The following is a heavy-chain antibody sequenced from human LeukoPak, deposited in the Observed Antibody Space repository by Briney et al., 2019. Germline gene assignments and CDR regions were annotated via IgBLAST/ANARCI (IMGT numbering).Heavy chain of an antibody. J-gene: IGHJ4*02. D-gene: IGHD6-19*01. Sequence: GGSLRLSCAASGFTVSSNYMSWVRQAPGKGLEWVSVIYSGGSTYYADSVKGRFTISGHNSKNTLYLQMNSLRAEDTAVYYCARGGSGWYRDYWGQGTLVTVSS. CDR1: GFTVSSNY. V-gene: IGHV3-53*04. CDR3: ARGGSGWYRDY. CDR2: IYSGGST.